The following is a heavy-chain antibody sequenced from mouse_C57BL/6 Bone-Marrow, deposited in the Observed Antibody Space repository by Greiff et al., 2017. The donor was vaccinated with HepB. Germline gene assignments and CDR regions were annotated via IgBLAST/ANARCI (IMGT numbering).Heavy chain of an antibody. CDR1: GFTFSSYA. J-gene: IGHJ3*01. D-gene: IGHD4-1*01. CDR2: ISDGGSYT. V-gene: IGHV5-4*03. CDR3: ARTGTVPFAY. Sequence: EVKLVESGGGLVKPGGSLKLSCAASGFTFSSYAMSWVRQTPEKRLEWVATISDGGSYTYYPDNVKGRFTISRDNAKNNLYLQMSHLKSEDTAMYYCARTGTVPFAYWGQGTLVTVSA.